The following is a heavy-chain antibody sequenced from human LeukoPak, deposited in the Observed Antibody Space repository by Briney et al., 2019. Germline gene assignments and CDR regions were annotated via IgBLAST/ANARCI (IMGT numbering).Heavy chain of an antibody. D-gene: IGHD3-10*01. CDR3: ARGPHSYGSGRGEYFQH. J-gene: IGHJ1*01. CDR2: IYYSGYT. Sequence: SETLSLTCTVSGGSISSYYWSWIRQPPGKGLEWIGYIYYSGYTNYSPSLKSRVTISKDTSNNQFSLKMTSVTAADTAVYYCARGPHSYGSGRGEYFQHWGQGTLVTVSS. V-gene: IGHV4-59*01. CDR1: GGSISSYY.